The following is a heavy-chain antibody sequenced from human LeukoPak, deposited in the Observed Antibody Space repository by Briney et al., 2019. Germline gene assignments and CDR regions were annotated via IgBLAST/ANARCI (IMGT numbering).Heavy chain of an antibody. Sequence: WASVKVSCKASGYTFTNYGISWVRQAPGQGLEWMGWISAYNGYTDYAQKLQFRVTMTTDTSTSTAYMELRSLRSDDTAVYYCARDNAVTTEVTQHFQHWGQGTLVTVSS. V-gene: IGHV1-18*01. CDR3: ARDNAVTTEVTQHFQH. CDR2: ISAYNGYT. J-gene: IGHJ1*01. CDR1: GYTFTNYG. D-gene: IGHD4-23*01.